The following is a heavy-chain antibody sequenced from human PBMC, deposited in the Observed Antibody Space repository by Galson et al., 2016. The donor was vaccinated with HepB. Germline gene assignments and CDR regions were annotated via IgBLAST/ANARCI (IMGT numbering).Heavy chain of an antibody. Sequence: SETLSLTCTVSGGAISGSSFYWGWIRQPPGKGLEWIGSIYYSGSTYYNPSLKSRVTISIDTSKNQFSLKRTSVTAADTAVYYCARRERGIAATLLDWGQGTLVTVSS. CDR2: IYYSGST. CDR1: GGAISGSSFY. CDR3: ARRERGIAATLLD. V-gene: IGHV4-39*07. J-gene: IGHJ4*02. D-gene: IGHD6-13*01.